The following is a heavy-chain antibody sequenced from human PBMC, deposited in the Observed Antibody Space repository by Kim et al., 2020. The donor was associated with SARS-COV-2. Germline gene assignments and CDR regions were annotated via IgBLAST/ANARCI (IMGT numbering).Heavy chain of an antibody. Sequence: GGSLRLSCAASGFTFRSYWINWVRQAPGQGLEWVAKIKRDGSETNYVDSVRGRFTMSRDNARNSLYLHMNSLRTEDTALYYCARAGPGISGAATDLDYWGPATPVTASS. CDR3: ARAGPGISGAATDLDY. CDR1: GFTFRSYW. V-gene: IGHV3-7*03. CDR2: IKRDGSET. J-gene: IGHJ4*02. D-gene: IGHD1-20*01.